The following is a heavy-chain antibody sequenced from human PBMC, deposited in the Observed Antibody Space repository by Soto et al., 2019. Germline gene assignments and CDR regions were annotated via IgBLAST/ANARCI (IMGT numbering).Heavy chain of an antibody. CDR3: ARGVCGGDCYDYYYYGMDV. D-gene: IGHD2-21*02. J-gene: IGHJ6*02. CDR2: IIPIFGTA. Sequence: SVKVSCKASGGTFSSYAISWVRQAPGQGLEWMGGIIPIFGTANYAQKFQGRVTITADESTSAAYMELSSLRSEDTAVYYCARGVCGGDCYDYYYYGMDVWGQGTTVTVSS. CDR1: GGTFSSYA. V-gene: IGHV1-69*13.